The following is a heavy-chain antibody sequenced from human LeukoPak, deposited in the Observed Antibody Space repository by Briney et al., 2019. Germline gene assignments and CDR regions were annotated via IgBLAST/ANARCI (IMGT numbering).Heavy chain of an antibody. CDR1: GGSISDYY. CDR3: ARGGQMELEPTLND. V-gene: IGHV4-59*01. J-gene: IGHJ4*02. CDR2: IFGSGSS. D-gene: IGHD1-1*01. Sequence: PSETLSLTCTVSGGSISDYYWSWIRQPPGKGLEWIGWIFGSGSSNYNPSLKSRLTISVDTSKNQFSLKLSSVTAADTAVYYCARGGQMELEPTLNDWGQGTLVTVSS.